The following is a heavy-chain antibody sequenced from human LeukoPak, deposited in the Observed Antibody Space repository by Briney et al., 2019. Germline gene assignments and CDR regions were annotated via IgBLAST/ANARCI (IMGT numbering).Heavy chain of an antibody. J-gene: IGHJ5*02. CDR1: GYTFTSYD. Sequence: ASVKVSCKASGYTFTSYDINWVRQATGQGLEWMGRMNPNSGNTGYAQKFQGRVTMTRNTSMSTAYMELRSLRSDDTAVYYCARVRSYYDSSRYWFDPWGQGTLVTVSS. CDR2: MNPNSGNT. V-gene: IGHV1-8*01. CDR3: ARVRSYYDSSRYWFDP. D-gene: IGHD3-22*01.